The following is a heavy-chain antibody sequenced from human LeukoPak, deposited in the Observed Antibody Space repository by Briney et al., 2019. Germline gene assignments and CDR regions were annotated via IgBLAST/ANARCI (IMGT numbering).Heavy chain of an antibody. J-gene: IGHJ4*02. Sequence: GGSLRLSCVASGFNFNTSVMYWVRQAPGKGLEWVSSISSSSSYIYYADSVKGRFTISRDNAKNSLYLQMNSLRAEDTAVYYCARDSPYYYDSSGYAFDYWGQGTLVTVSS. CDR1: GFNFNTSV. D-gene: IGHD3-22*01. CDR3: ARDSPYYYDSSGYAFDY. CDR2: ISSSSSYI. V-gene: IGHV3-21*01.